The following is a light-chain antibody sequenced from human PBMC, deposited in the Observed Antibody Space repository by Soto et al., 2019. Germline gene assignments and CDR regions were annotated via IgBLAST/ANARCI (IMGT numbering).Light chain of an antibody. CDR2: EVS. V-gene: IGLV2-14*01. Sequence: QSVLTQPASMSGSPGQSITISCTGTSSDVGAYDYVSWYQQHPGKAPKLIISEVSNRPSGVSDRFSGSKSANTASLTISGLQAEDEADYYCSSYTTDTTWVFGGGTKVTVL. CDR1: SSDVGAYDY. CDR3: SSYTTDTTWV. J-gene: IGLJ3*02.